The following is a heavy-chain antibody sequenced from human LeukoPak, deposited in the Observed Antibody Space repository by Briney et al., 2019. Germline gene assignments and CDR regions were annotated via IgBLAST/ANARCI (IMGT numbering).Heavy chain of an antibody. CDR3: ARSQATAMVSDY. Sequence: KPSETLSLTCTVSGGSLNISSYYWGWIRQPPGKGLEWIGSIYYSGRPYYNPSLKIRVTIFVDTSKNQFSLKLNSVTAADTAVYYCARSQATAMVSDYWGQGTLVTVSS. D-gene: IGHD2-2*01. V-gene: IGHV4-39*01. CDR2: IYYSGRP. CDR1: GGSLNISSYY. J-gene: IGHJ4*02.